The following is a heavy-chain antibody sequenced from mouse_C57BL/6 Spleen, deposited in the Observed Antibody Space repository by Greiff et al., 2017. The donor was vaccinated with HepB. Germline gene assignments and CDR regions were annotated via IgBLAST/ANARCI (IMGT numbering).Heavy chain of an antibody. CDR1: GYTFTVYE. V-gene: IGHV1-15*01. D-gene: IGHD1-1*01. CDR3: TRSTVVPSLRFAY. J-gene: IGHJ3*01. Sequence: QVQLQQSGAELVRPGASVTLSCKASGYTFTVYEMHWVKQTPVHGLEWIGAIDPETGGTAYNQKFKGKAILTADKSSSTAYMELRSLTSEDSAVYYCTRSTVVPSLRFAYWGQGTLVTVSA. CDR2: IDPETGGT.